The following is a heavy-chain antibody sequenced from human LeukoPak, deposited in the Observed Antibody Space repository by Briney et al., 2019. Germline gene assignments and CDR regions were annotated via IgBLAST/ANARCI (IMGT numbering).Heavy chain of an antibody. D-gene: IGHD3-22*01. CDR2: ISWNSGSI. J-gene: IGHJ4*02. V-gene: IGHV3-9*01. CDR1: GFTFSSYA. Sequence: QPGGSLRLSCAASGFTFSSYAMSWVRQPPGKGLEWVSGISWNSGSIGYADSVKGRFTISRDNAKNSLYLQMNSLRAEDTALYYCAKDTGYYYDSSNYWVWGQGTLVTVSS. CDR3: AKDTGYYYDSSNYWV.